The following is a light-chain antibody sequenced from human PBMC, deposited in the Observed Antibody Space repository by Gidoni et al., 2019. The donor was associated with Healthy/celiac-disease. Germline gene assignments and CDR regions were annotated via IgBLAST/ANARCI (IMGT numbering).Light chain of an antibody. V-gene: IGKV4-1*01. CDR1: QSVLYSSNNKNY. J-gene: IGKJ3*01. CDR3: QQYYSTPF. CDR2: WAS. Sequence: IVMIQYPDSLAVSLGGRATINCKSSQSVLYSSNNKNYLAWYQQKPGQPPKLLIYWASTRESGVPDRFSGSGSGTDFTLTISSLQAEDVAVYYCQQYYSTPFFGPGTKVDIK.